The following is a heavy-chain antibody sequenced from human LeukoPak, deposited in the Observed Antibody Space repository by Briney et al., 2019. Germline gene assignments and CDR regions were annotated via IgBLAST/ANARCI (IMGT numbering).Heavy chain of an antibody. CDR2: ISGSGSST. J-gene: IGHJ4*02. CDR1: GFTFRSYS. Sequence: GGSLRLSCAASGFTFRSYSMNWVRQAPGKGLEWVSSISGSGSSTYYADSVKGRFTISRDNSKNTLYLQMSSLRAADTAIYYCSKLNLGDCSGGSCYPSDYWGQGTLVTVSS. CDR3: SKLNLGDCSGGSCYPSDY. V-gene: IGHV3-23*01. D-gene: IGHD2-15*01.